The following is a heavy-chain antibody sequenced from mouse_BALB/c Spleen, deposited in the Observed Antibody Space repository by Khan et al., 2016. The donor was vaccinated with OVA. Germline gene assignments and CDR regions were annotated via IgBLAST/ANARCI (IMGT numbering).Heavy chain of an antibody. CDR2: ISSGGSYT. CDR1: GFTFSTYG. CDR3: ARLAYYYDSEGFAY. V-gene: IGHV5-6*01. D-gene: IGHD1-1*01. J-gene: IGHJ3*01. Sequence: EVQVVESGGDLVKPEGSLKLSCAASGFTFSTYGMSWVRQTPDKRLEWVATISSGGSYTYYPASVQGRFTISRDNAKNTLYLQMSSLKSEDTAMFYCARLAYYYDSEGFAYWGQGTLVTVSA.